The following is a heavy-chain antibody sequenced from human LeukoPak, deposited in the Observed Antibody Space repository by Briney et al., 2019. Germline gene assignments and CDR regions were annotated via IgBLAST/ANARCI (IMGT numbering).Heavy chain of an antibody. CDR2: IYTSGST. V-gene: IGHV4-4*09. CDR1: GGSISSYY. CDR3: ARFLPYYDFWSGYQKKTNWFDP. Sequence: SETLSLTCTVSGGSISSYYWSWIRQPPGKGLEWIWYIYTSGSTNYNPSLKSRVTISVDTSKNQFSLKLSSVTAADTAVYYCARFLPYYDFWSGYQKKTNWFDPWGQGTLVTVSS. J-gene: IGHJ5*02. D-gene: IGHD3-3*01.